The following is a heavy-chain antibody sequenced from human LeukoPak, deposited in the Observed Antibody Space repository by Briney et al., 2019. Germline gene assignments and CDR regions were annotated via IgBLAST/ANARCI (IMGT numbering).Heavy chain of an antibody. Sequence: PGGSLRVSCAASGFAFRSYAMSWVRQAPGKGLEWVSGISGSGVSTYYADSVKGRFTISRDNSKNTLYLQMNSLRAEDTAVHYCAKEFVGYYAMDVWGQGTTVTVSS. CDR1: GFAFRSYA. CDR2: ISGSGVST. V-gene: IGHV3-23*01. D-gene: IGHD2-15*01. CDR3: AKEFVGYYAMDV. J-gene: IGHJ6*02.